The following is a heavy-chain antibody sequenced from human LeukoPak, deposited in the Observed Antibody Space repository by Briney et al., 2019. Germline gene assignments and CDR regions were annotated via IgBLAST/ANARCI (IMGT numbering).Heavy chain of an antibody. V-gene: IGHV1-2*04. CDR1: GYTFTGYY. J-gene: IGHJ6*02. Sequence: ASVKVSCKASGYTFTGYYLHWVRQAPGQGLEWMGWINPNTGGSKFAQKFQGWVTLTRDTSIDTAYMELSRLTSDDTAVYCAAAIVAEDKAYYYGMDVWGQGTTVTVSS. CDR3: AAIVAEDKAYYYGMDV. CDR2: INPNTGGS. D-gene: IGHD5-12*01.